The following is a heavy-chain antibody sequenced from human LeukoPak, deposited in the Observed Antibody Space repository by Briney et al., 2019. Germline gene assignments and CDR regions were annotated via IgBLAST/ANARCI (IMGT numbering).Heavy chain of an antibody. CDR2: ISYEGSNK. J-gene: IGHJ4*02. CDR3: AKEATYYYDSSGYYYIDYFDY. Sequence: GRSLRLSCAASGFTFSRYGMHWVRQAPGKGLEGVAVISYEGSNKYYADSVKGRLTISRDNSKNTLYLQMNSLRAEDTAVYYCAKEATYYYDSSGYYYIDYFDYWGQGTLVTVSS. CDR1: GFTFSRYG. D-gene: IGHD3-22*01. V-gene: IGHV3-30*18.